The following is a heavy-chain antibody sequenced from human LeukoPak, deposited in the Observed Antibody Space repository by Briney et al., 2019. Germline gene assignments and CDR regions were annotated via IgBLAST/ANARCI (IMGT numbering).Heavy chain of an antibody. V-gene: IGHV4-34*01. Sequence: SETLSLTCAVYGGSFSGYYWRWIRQPPGKGLEWIGEINHSGSTNYNPSLKSRVTISVDTSKNQFSLKLSSVTAADTAVYYCAGIVVPAAIRDYFYYWGQGTLVTVSS. D-gene: IGHD2-2*02. CDR2: INHSGST. CDR1: GGSFSGYY. CDR3: AGIVVPAAIRDYFYY. J-gene: IGHJ4*02.